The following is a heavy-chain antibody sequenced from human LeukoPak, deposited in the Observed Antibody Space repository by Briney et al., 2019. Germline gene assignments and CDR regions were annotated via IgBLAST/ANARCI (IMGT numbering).Heavy chain of an antibody. Sequence: SQTLSLTCTVSGGSISSGGYYWSWIRQHPGKGLEWIGYIYYSGSTYYNPSLKSRVTISVDTSKNQFSLKLSSVTGADTAVYYCASGTGTTHAFDIWGQGTMVTVSS. D-gene: IGHD1-7*01. CDR3: ASGTGTTHAFDI. CDR1: GGSISSGGYY. CDR2: IYYSGST. V-gene: IGHV4-31*03. J-gene: IGHJ3*02.